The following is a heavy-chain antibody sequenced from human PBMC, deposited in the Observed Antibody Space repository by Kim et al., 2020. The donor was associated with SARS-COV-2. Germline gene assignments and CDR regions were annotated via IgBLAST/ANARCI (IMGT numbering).Heavy chain of an antibody. CDR3: VKGFRSSSSSGPLNYFDY. D-gene: IGHD6-6*01. Sequence: GGSLRLSCSASGFTFSSYAMHWVRQAPGKGLEYVSAISSNGGSTYYADSVKGRFTISRDNSKNTLYLQMSSLRAEDTAVYYCVKGFRSSSSSGPLNYFDYWGQGTLVTVSS. J-gene: IGHJ4*02. V-gene: IGHV3-64D*06. CDR1: GFTFSSYA. CDR2: ISSNGGST.